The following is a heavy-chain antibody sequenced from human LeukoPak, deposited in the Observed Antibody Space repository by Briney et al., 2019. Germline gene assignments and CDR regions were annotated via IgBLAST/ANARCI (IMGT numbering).Heavy chain of an antibody. J-gene: IGHJ4*02. V-gene: IGHV3-74*01. CDR1: GFTFSSNW. CDR2: SNEDGSTT. D-gene: IGHD1-26*01. CDR3: VRDLGGRSGH. Sequence: GSLRLSCAASGFTFSSNWMHWVRQAPGKGLVWISRSNEDGSTTNYADSVKGRFTISRDNAKNTLYLQMNSLTAEDTAVYYCVRDLGGRSGHWGQGTLVTVSS.